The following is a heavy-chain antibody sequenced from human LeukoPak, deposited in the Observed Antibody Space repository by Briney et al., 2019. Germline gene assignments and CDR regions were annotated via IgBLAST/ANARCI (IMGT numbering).Heavy chain of an antibody. D-gene: IGHD2-2*01. CDR3: AKDRGGDIVVVPAAPGAFDI. Sequence: GGSLRLSCAASGFTFSSYAMSWVRQAPGKGLEWVSAIIGSGGSTYYADSVKGRFTISRDNSKNTLYLQMNSLRAEDTAVYYCAKDRGGDIVVVPAAPGAFDIWGQGTMVTVSS. CDR1: GFTFSSYA. V-gene: IGHV3-23*01. J-gene: IGHJ3*02. CDR2: IIGSGGST.